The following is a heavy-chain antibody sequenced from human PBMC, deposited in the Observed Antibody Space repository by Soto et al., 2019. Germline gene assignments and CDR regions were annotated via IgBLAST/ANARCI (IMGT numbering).Heavy chain of an antibody. CDR2: IYYSGST. V-gene: IGHV4-31*03. Sequence: QVQLQESSPGLVKPSQTLSLTCTFSGGSISSGGYYWSWIRQHPGKGLEWIGYIYYSGSTYYNPSLKSRVTISVDTSKNQFSLKLSSVTAADTAVYYCARWTVCSSTSCFIYFDYWGQGTLVTVSS. CDR3: ARWTVCSSTSCFIYFDY. D-gene: IGHD2-2*01. J-gene: IGHJ4*02. CDR1: GGSISSGGYY.